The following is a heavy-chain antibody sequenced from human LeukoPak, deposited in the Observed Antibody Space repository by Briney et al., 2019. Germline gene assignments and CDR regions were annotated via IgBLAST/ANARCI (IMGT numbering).Heavy chain of an antibody. CDR2: ISGSGGST. D-gene: IGHD3-3*01. J-gene: IGHJ4*02. Sequence: GGSLRLSCAASGFTFSSYAMSWVRQAPGKGLEWVSAISGSGGSTSYADSVKGRFPISRDNSKNTLYLQMNSLRAEDTAVYYCANAQYYDFWSGSPWFDYWGQGTLVTVSS. CDR1: GFTFSSYA. V-gene: IGHV3-23*01. CDR3: ANAQYYDFWSGSPWFDY.